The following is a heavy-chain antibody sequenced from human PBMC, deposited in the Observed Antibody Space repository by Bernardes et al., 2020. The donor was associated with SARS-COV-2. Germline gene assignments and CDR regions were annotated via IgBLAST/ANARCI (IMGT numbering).Heavy chain of an antibody. CDR1: GYTFTGYY. CDR3: ALPATNYDRYGMEV. Sequence: ASVKVSCKASGYTFTGYYIHWVRLAPGQGREWMGWINPNSGGTNYAQKFQGRVTMTRDTSISTAYLELSSLRSDDTAVYYSALPATNYDRYGMEVWGQGTPDT. J-gene: IGHJ6*02. V-gene: IGHV1-2*02. CDR2: INPNSGGT. D-gene: IGHD3-22*01.